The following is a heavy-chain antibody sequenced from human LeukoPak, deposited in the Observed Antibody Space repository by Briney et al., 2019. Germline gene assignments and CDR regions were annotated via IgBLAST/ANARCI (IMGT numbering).Heavy chain of an antibody. CDR1: GYTFTGNG. CDR2: IRTYDGNT. V-gene: IGHV1-18*01. CDR3: ARGSAARGGNAFDI. J-gene: IGHJ3*02. Sequence: ASVKVSCKASGYTFTGNGISWVRQAPGQGLEWMGWIRTYDGNTIYAQKFQGRVTVTTETSTTTAYMELRSLRSDDTAVYYCARGSAARGGNAFDIWGQGTMVTVSS. D-gene: IGHD6-25*01.